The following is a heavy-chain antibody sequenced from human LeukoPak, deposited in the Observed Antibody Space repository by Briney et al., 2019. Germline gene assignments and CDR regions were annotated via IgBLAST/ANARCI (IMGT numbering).Heavy chain of an antibody. J-gene: IGHJ4*02. Sequence: GGSLRLSCAASGFTFSSYAMSWVRQAPGKGLEWVSGISDSGGSTYYTDSVKGRFTISRDNSKNTLYLQMNSLRAEDTAVYYCAKASHDNIWSTLDYWGQGTLVTVSS. CDR3: AKASHDNIWSTLDY. CDR2: ISDSGGST. D-gene: IGHD1-1*01. CDR1: GFTFSSYA. V-gene: IGHV3-23*01.